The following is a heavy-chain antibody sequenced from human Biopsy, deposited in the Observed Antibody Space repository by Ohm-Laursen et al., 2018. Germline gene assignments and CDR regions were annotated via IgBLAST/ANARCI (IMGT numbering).Heavy chain of an antibody. CDR3: ARGSNEYGGLYFPH. D-gene: IGHD4-23*01. J-gene: IGHJ1*01. V-gene: IGHV4-59*11. CDR2: ISHTGCT. Sequence: SQTLSLTCAVSGGSFTGHYWTWIRQPPGKGLEWIGHISHTGCTSYKSSLKSRVTISLDTSRKHFSLRLTSLAAADTAVYYCARGSNEYGGLYFPHWGQGTLVTFSS. CDR1: GGSFTGHY.